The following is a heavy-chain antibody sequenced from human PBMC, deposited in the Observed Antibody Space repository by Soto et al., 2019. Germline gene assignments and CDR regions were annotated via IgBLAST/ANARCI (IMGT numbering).Heavy chain of an antibody. CDR3: ASLSRGYDLDY. CDR2: INHSGST. J-gene: IGHJ4*02. Sequence: SETLSLTCAVYGGSFSGYYWSWIRQPPGKGLEWIGEINHSGSTNYNPSLKSRVTISVDTSKNQFSLKLSFVTAAGTAVYYCASLSRGYDLDYWGQGTLVTVSS. D-gene: IGHD5-12*01. V-gene: IGHV4-34*01. CDR1: GGSFSGYY.